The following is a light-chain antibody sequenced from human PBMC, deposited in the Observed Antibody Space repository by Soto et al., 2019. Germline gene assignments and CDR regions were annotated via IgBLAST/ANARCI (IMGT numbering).Light chain of an antibody. J-gene: IGKJ4*02. V-gene: IGKV1-12*01. CDR1: QDIGDC. CDR2: SAT. CDR3: QQGHTFPLT. Sequence: DIQMTQSPSSVPASVGDRVTITCRASQDIGDCLAWHQQKPREAPELLMYSATTLHSGVPSRFSGSGSGTDFPLTVNSLQPEDFATYYCQQGHTFPLTGGGGTKVEIK.